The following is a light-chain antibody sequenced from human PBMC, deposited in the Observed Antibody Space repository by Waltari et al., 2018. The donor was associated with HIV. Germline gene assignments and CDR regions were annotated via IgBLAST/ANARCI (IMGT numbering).Light chain of an antibody. Sequence: DIQMTQSPSTLSASVEDSVTITCRASQSISSWLAWYQQKPGKAPKLLINKASTLESGVPLRFSGSASGTEFTLTITSLQPDDFATYYCQHYNNFPWTFGQGTKVEI. J-gene: IGKJ1*01. CDR3: QHYNNFPWT. CDR2: KAS. CDR1: QSISSW. V-gene: IGKV1-5*03.